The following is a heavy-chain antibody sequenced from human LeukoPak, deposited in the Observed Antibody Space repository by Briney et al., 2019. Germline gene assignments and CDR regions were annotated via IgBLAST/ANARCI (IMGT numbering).Heavy chain of an antibody. CDR3: AKWTGDLGFDY. D-gene: IGHD3/OR15-3a*01. CDR2: ISYGGSHR. J-gene: IGHJ4*02. V-gene: IGHV3-30*18. CDR1: GFTFSSYG. Sequence: GRSLRLSCAASGFTFSSYGMHWVRQAPGKGLEWVAVISYGGSHRYYADSVKGRFTISRDNSKNTLFLQMNSLTAEDTAVYYCAKWTGDLGFDYWGQGTLVTVSS.